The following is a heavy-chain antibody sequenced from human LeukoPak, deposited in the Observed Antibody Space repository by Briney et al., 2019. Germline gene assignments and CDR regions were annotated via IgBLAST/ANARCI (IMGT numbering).Heavy chain of an antibody. Sequence: SGPTLVSPTQTLTLTCTFSGFSLSTSGMCVSWIRQPPGKALEWLARIDWDDDKYYSTSLKTRLTISKDTSKNQVVLTMTNMDPVDTATYYCARIHSIAVAGTGAFDIWGQGTMVTVSS. V-gene: IGHV2-70*11. CDR1: GFSLSTSGMC. D-gene: IGHD6-19*01. CDR2: IDWDDDK. CDR3: ARIHSIAVAGTGAFDI. J-gene: IGHJ3*02.